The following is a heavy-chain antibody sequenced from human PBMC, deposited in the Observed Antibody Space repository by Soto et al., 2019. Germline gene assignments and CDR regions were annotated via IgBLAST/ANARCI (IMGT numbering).Heavy chain of an antibody. V-gene: IGHV4-59*02. CDR1: GGSVSVYY. J-gene: IGHJ4*02. Sequence: SETLSLTYTISGGSVSVYYWSWIRQPPGQALEWIGYIYDSGSPYYNPSFRSRVIISADTSKNEISLKLTSATAADTAVYYCARGVGSSPPRYWGRGTLVTVSS. CDR2: IYDSGSP. CDR3: ARGVGSSPPRY. D-gene: IGHD1-26*01.